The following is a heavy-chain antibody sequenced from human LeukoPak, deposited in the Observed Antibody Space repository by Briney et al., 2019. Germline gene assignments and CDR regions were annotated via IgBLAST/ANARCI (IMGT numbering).Heavy chain of an antibody. CDR3: ARANEVPAAIWFDP. CDR1: GGSISSYY. J-gene: IGHJ5*02. D-gene: IGHD2-2*01. Sequence: PSETLSLTCTVSGGSISSYYWSWIRQPAGKGLEWIGRIYTSGSTNYNPSLKSRVTMSVDTSKNQFSLKLSSVTAADTAVYCCARANEVPAAIWFDPWGQGTLVTVSS. CDR2: IYTSGST. V-gene: IGHV4-4*07.